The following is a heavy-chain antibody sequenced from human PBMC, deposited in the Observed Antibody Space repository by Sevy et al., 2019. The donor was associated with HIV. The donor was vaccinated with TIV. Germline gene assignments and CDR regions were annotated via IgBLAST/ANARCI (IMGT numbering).Heavy chain of an antibody. D-gene: IGHD1-7*01. CDR1: GFTFSSHT. Sequence: GGSLRLSCAASGFTFSSHTMLWVRQAPGKGLEYVSAISPNGGRTYSANSVKGRFTISRDNSNDMLYLKMDSLRTEDMAVYYSARVAFRELLPNGLDSWGQGTLVTVSS. CDR3: ARVAFRELLPNGLDS. J-gene: IGHJ4*02. V-gene: IGHV3-64*01. CDR2: ISPNGGRT.